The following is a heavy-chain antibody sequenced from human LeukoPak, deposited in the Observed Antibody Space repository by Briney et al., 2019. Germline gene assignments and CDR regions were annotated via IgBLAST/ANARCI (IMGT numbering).Heavy chain of an antibody. Sequence: ASVKVSCKASGYTFTSYGISWVRQAPGQGLEWMGWISAYNGNTNYAQKLQGRVTMTTDTSTSTAYMELRSLRSDDTAVYYCARDSIAVAGPSPFDYWGQGTLVTVST. CDR3: ARDSIAVAGPSPFDY. CDR1: GYTFTSYG. D-gene: IGHD6-19*01. V-gene: IGHV1-18*01. CDR2: ISAYNGNT. J-gene: IGHJ4*02.